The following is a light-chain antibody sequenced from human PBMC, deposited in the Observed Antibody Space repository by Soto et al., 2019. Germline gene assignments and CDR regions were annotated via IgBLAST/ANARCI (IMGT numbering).Light chain of an antibody. CDR1: TGAVSSSHY. Sequence: QTVVTQEPSLTVSPGGTVTLTCGSSTGAVSSSHYPYWFQQKRGQAPWTLIYDASIKHSWTPARFSGSLLGGKAALTLSGXXXXXXXXXYCLLSYSGAWVFGGGTKLTVL. J-gene: IGLJ3*02. CDR3: LLSYSGAWV. V-gene: IGLV7-46*01. CDR2: DAS.